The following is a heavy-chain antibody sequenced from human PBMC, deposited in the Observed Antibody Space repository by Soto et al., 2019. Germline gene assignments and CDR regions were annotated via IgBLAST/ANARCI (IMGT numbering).Heavy chain of an antibody. CDR2: ISWNSGSI. D-gene: IGHD2-15*01. Sequence: PGGSLRLSCAASGFTFDDYAMHWVRQAPGKGLEWVSGISWNSGSIGYAESVKGRFTISRDNAKNSLYLQMNSLRAEDTALYYCAKDIYGTGYCSGGSCYSGDMDVWGKGTTVTVSS. J-gene: IGHJ6*03. V-gene: IGHV3-9*01. CDR1: GFTFDDYA. CDR3: AKDIYGTGYCSGGSCYSGDMDV.